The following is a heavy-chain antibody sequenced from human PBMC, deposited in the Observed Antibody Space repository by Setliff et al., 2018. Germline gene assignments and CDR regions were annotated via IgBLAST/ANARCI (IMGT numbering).Heavy chain of an antibody. CDR1: GFTISDYA. CDR3: ALDGPCYYYGMDV. V-gene: IGHV3-48*03. J-gene: IGHJ6*02. Sequence: GGSLRLSCIVSGFTISDYAMSWVRQAPGKGLEWVGFISSSSSTIYYADSVKGRFTISRDNAKNSLYLQMNSLRAEDTAVYYCALDGPCYYYGMDVWRQGTTVTVSS. CDR2: ISSSSSTI.